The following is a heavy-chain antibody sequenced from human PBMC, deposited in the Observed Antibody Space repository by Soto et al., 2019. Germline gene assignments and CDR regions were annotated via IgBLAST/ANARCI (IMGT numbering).Heavy chain of an antibody. CDR3: ARKLGIAAAGTLTNWFDP. J-gene: IGHJ5*02. Sequence: VASVKVSCKASGYTFTSYGISWVRQAPGQGLEWMGWISAYNGNTNYAQKLQGRVTMTTDTSTSTAYMELRSLRSDDTAVYYCARKLGIAAAGTLTNWFDPWGQGTLVTVSS. CDR2: ISAYNGNT. CDR1: GYTFTSYG. V-gene: IGHV1-18*01. D-gene: IGHD6-13*01.